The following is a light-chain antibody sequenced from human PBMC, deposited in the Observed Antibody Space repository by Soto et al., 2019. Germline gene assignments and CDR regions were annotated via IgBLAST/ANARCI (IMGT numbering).Light chain of an antibody. CDR2: EGN. J-gene: IGLJ2*01. CDR1: SGSIASHY. V-gene: IGLV6-57*04. CDR3: QSYDSNNQGV. Sequence: NFMLTQPHSVSESPWKTVTISCTRSSGSIASHYVQWYQQRPGSAPTTVIYEGNQRPSGVPDRFSGSIDSSSNSASLTISGLKTEDEADYYCQSYDSNNQGVFGGGTKLTV.